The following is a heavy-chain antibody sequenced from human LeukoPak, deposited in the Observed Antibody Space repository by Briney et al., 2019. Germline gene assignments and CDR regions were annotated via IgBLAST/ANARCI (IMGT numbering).Heavy chain of an antibody. D-gene: IGHD2-8*01. Sequence: SETLSLTCAVYDGSFSGYYWSWIRQPPGEGLEWIGEINHSGRANYHPSLKSRATLAVDKSKNQSSPKLSSVTAADTAVYFCARGSPVHAIPLEYPTNSDYWGQGTLVTVSS. CDR2: INHSGRA. V-gene: IGHV4-34*01. CDR1: DGSFSGYY. J-gene: IGHJ4*02. CDR3: ARGSPVHAIPLEYPTNSDY.